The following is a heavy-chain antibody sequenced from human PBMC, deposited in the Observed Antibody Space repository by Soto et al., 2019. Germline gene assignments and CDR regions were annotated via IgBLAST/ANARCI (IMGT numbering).Heavy chain of an antibody. V-gene: IGHV4-59*01. Sequence: SETLSLTCNVSGASISGNYWSWIRQPPGKGLEWIGYIYYSGATNYNPSLESRVTISVDTPKSQFSLKLTSVTPADTAVYYCARDRLMATAGTARHYFGLDVWGQGTTVTVSS. CDR3: ARDRLMATAGTARHYFGLDV. CDR1: GASISGNY. J-gene: IGHJ6*02. CDR2: IYYSGAT. D-gene: IGHD5-18*01.